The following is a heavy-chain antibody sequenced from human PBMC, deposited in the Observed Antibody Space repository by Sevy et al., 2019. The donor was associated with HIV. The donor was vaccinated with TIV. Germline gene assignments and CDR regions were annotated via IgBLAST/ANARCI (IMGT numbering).Heavy chain of an antibody. CDR3: AHETIGRFDS. J-gene: IGHJ4*02. V-gene: IGHV3-7*01. Sequence: GGSLRLSCAASGFTFSAYWMNWVRQAPGKGLEWVANIEGAGNDKQYVDSVEGRFTISIDNCKNLLYLQMNSLRVEDTAVYYCAHETIGRFDSWGQGTLVTVSS. D-gene: IGHD3-16*01. CDR2: IEGAGNDK. CDR1: GFTFSAYW.